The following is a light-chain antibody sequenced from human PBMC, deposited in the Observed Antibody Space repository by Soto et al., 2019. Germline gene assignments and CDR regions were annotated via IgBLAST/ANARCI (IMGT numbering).Light chain of an antibody. V-gene: IGKV3-15*01. CDR3: QQYDNWPIT. CDR1: QSVSSN. CDR2: GAS. J-gene: IGKJ5*01. Sequence: VMTQSPATLSVSPGERATLSCRASQSVSSNLAWYQQKPGQAPRLLIYGASTRATGLPARFSGSGSGTEFTLIISSLQSEDSAVYYCQQYDNWPITFGQGTRLEI.